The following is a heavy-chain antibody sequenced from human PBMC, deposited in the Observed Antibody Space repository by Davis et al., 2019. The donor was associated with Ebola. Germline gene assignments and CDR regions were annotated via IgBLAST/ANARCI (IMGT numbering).Heavy chain of an antibody. V-gene: IGHV1-3*01. CDR2: INAGNGNT. Sequence: AASVKVSCKASGYTFTSYAMHWVRQAPGQRLEWMGWINAGNGNTKYSQKFQGRVTITRDTPASTAYMELSSLRSEDTAVYYCARGGRWLQRTFDYWGQGTLVTVSS. CDR3: ARGGRWLQRTFDY. CDR1: GYTFTSYA. D-gene: IGHD5-24*01. J-gene: IGHJ4*02.